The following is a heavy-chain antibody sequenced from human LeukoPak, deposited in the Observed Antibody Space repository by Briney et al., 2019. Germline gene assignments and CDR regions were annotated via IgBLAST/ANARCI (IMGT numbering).Heavy chain of an antibody. Sequence: KSSETLSLTCTVSGGSITGYYWSWIRQPPGKGLEWIGYIYYNGRTNYKPSLKSRVTISLDTSKNQFSLSLTSVTAADTAVYYCARQRYRGGDRYYDKYYFDYWGQGTLVSVPS. CDR3: ARQRYRGGDRYYDKYYFDY. J-gene: IGHJ4*02. CDR2: IYYNGRT. V-gene: IGHV4-59*08. CDR1: GGSITGYY. D-gene: IGHD2-21*02.